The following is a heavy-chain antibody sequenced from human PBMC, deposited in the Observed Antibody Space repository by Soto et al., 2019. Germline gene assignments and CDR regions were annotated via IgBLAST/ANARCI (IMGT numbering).Heavy chain of an antibody. CDR3: ARRKGRVVLVQTVNSYFDS. D-gene: IGHD2-15*01. V-gene: IGHV4-34*01. Sequence: SETLSLTCAVYGGSFSGYYWSWIRQPPGKGLEWIGEINHSESTNYNPSLKSRVTMSVDTSKNQFSLKLSSVTAADTVVFYCARRKGRVVLVQTVNSYFDSWGQGTLVTFSS. J-gene: IGHJ4*02. CDR1: GGSFSGYY. CDR2: INHSEST.